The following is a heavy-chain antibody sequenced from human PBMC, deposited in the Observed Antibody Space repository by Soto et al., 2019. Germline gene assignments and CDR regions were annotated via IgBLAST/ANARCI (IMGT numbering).Heavy chain of an antibody. V-gene: IGHV4-34*01. CDR1: GGSFSGYY. D-gene: IGHD6-13*01. J-gene: IGHJ5*02. Sequence: SETLSLTCAVYGGSFSGYYWNWIRQPPGKGLEWMGAINHSGITNYNPALTSRVTISVDTSKNQFSLKLSSVTVAHTAVYYWARVIAAAGTRWFDPWGQGTLVTVSS. CDR2: INHSGIT. CDR3: ARVIAAAGTRWFDP.